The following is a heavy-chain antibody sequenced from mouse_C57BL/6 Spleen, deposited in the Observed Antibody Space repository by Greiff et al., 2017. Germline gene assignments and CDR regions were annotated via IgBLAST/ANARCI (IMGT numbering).Heavy chain of an antibody. CDR3: ARSLGDYCFDY. D-gene: IGHD1-1*01. J-gene: IGHJ2*01. Sequence: QVQLQQSGAELVRPGTSVKVSCKASGYAFTNYLIEWVKQRPGQGLEWIGVINPGSGGTNYNEKFKGKATLTADKSSSTAYMQLSSLTSEDSAVYFCARSLGDYCFDYWCQGTTLTVSS. V-gene: IGHV1-54*01. CDR2: INPGSGGT. CDR1: GYAFTNYL.